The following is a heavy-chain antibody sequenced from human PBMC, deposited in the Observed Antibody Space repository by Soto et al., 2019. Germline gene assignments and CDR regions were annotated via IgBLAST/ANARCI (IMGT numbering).Heavy chain of an antibody. D-gene: IGHD1-26*01. J-gene: IGHJ4*02. Sequence: PGGSLRLSCAASGFTFSSYGMHWVRQAPGKGLEWVAVISYDGSDKYYADSVKGRFTISRDNSKNTLYLQMNSLRVEDTAVYYCTKGSGSLPSWGPYYFDYWGQGTLVTVSS. CDR3: TKGSGSLPSWGPYYFDY. V-gene: IGHV3-30*18. CDR2: ISYDGSDK. CDR1: GFTFSSYG.